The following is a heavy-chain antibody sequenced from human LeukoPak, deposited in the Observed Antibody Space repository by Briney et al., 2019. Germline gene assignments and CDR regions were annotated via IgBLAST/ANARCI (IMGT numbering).Heavy chain of an antibody. Sequence: PGGSLRLSCAASGFTFSSYGMHWVRQAPGKGLEWVAFIRYDGSNKYCADSVKGRFTISRDNSKNTLYLQMNSLRAEDTAVYYCATDIVVVPAAIDSNAFDIWGQGTMVTVSS. CDR1: GFTFSSYG. CDR3: ATDIVVVPAAIDSNAFDI. CDR2: IRYDGSNK. V-gene: IGHV3-30*02. J-gene: IGHJ3*02. D-gene: IGHD2-2*01.